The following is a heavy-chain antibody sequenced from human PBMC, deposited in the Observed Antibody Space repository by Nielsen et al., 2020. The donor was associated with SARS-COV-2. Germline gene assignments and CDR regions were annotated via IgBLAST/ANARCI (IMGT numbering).Heavy chain of an antibody. CDR3: AKDPYYYDSSGYYRI. CDR2: ISYDGSNK. Sequence: GESLKISCAASGFTFSSYGMHWVRQAPGKGLEWVAVISYDGSNKYYADSVKGRFTISRDNSKNTLYLQMNSLRAEDTAVYYCAKDPYYYDSSGYYRIWGQGTLVTVSS. CDR1: GFTFSSYG. V-gene: IGHV3-30*18. J-gene: IGHJ4*02. D-gene: IGHD3-22*01.